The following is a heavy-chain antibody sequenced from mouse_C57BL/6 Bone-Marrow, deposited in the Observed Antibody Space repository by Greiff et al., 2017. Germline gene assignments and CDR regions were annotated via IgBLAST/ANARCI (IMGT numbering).Heavy chain of an antibody. V-gene: IGHV1-81*01. D-gene: IGHD1-1*01. J-gene: IGHJ3*01. CDR2: IYPRSGNT. CDR1: GYTFTSYG. Sequence: ESGAELARPGASVKLSCKASGYTFTSYGISWVKQRTGQGLEWIGEIYPRSGNTYYNEKFKGKATLTADKSSSTAYMELRSLTSEDSAVYFCARSKGSSYWCAYWGQGTLVTVSA. CDR3: ARSKGSSYWCAY.